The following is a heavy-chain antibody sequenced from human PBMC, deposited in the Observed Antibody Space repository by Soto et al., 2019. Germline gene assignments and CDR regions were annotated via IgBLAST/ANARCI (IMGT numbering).Heavy chain of an antibody. CDR3: ARHKKVAGFSYYYYGMDV. J-gene: IGHJ6*02. V-gene: IGHV4-61*08. CDR2: IYYSGST. D-gene: IGHD6-19*01. Sequence: SETLCLTCAVAGGSISSGGCSWSWIRQPPGKGLEWIGYIYYSGSTNYNPSLKSRVTISVDTSKNQFSLKLSSVTAADTAVYYCARHKKVAGFSYYYYGMDVWGQGTTVTVSS. CDR1: GGSISSGGCS.